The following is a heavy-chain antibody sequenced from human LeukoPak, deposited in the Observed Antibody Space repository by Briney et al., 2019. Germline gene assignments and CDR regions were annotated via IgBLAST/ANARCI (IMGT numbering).Heavy chain of an antibody. CDR3: ASSPLGRYSSSSYYFDY. D-gene: IGHD6-6*01. J-gene: IGHJ4*02. CDR2: IIPIFGTA. CDR1: GGTFSSYA. Sequence: SVKVSCKASGGTFSSYAISWVRQAPGQGLEWMGGIIPIFGTANYAQKFQGRVTITTDESTSTACMELSSLRSEDTAVYYCASSPLGRYSSSSYYFDYWGQGTPVTVSS. V-gene: IGHV1-69*05.